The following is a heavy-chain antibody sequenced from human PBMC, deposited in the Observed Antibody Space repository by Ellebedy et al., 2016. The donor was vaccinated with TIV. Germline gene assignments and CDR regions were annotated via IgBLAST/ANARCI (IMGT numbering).Heavy chain of an antibody. D-gene: IGHD6-13*01. V-gene: IGHV4-59*11. J-gene: IGHJ2*01. CDR2: TYYTGSA. CDR3: ARVAITAAVGGGYFDL. CDR1: GCSLTNHF. Sequence: MPGGSLRPSCTVSGCSLTNHFWSWIRQLPGKGLEWFASTYYTGSANYSPSLKSCVTISVDTSKNQISLTLMTSVSAADTTVYYCARVAITAAVGGGYFDLWGRGTLVTVSS.